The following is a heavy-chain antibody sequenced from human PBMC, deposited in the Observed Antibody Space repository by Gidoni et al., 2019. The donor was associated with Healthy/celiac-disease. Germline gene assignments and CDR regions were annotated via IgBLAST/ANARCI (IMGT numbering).Heavy chain of an antibody. V-gene: IGHV3-9*01. CDR2: ISWNSGSI. D-gene: IGHD3-9*01. Sequence: EVQLVESGGGLVQPGRSLRLSCAASGFTLDDYAMHWVRQAPGKGLEWVSGISWNSGSIGYADSVKGRFTISRDNAKNSLYLQMNSLRAEDTALYYCAKDCGGRITIFCPPDYWGQGTLVTVSS. CDR1: GFTLDDYA. CDR3: AKDCGGRITIFCPPDY. J-gene: IGHJ4*02.